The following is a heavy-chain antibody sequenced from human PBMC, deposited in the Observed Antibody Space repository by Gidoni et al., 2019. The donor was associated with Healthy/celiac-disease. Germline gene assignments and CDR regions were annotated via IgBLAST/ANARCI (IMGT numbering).Heavy chain of an antibody. D-gene: IGHD2-2*02. CDR2: ISWNSGSI. CDR1: GFTFDDYA. CDR3: AKGHCSSTSCYTYANDYYYGMDV. V-gene: IGHV3-9*01. Sequence: EVQLVESGGGLVQPGRSLRFSCAASGFTFDDYAMHWVRQAPGKGLERVSGISWNSGSIGYADPVKGRFTISRDNAKNSLYLQMNSLRAEDTALYYCAKGHCSSTSCYTYANDYYYGMDVWGQGTTVTVSS. J-gene: IGHJ6*02.